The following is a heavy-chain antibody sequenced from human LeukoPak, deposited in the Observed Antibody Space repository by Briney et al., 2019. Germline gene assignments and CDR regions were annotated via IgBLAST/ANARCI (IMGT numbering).Heavy chain of an antibody. Sequence: SETLSLTCTVSGGSISSYYWNWIRQPPGKGLEWIGYIYYSGSTYYNPSLKSRVTISVDTSQNQFSLKLSSVTAADTAAYYCARRGGIIRGVASYYYMDVWGKGTTVTISS. J-gene: IGHJ6*03. D-gene: IGHD3-10*01. CDR3: ARRGGIIRGVASYYYMDV. V-gene: IGHV4-59*04. CDR1: GGSISSYY. CDR2: IYYSGST.